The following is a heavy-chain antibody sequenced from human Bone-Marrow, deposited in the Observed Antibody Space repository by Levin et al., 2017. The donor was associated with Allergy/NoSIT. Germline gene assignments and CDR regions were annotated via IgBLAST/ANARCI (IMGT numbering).Heavy chain of an antibody. CDR2: IYRSGAA. V-gene: IGHV4-30-2*01. CDR1: GASFNSDDYS. D-gene: IGHD1-26*01. Sequence: SETLSLTCGVSGASFNSDDYSWSWIRQPPGKGLEWIGYIYRSGAAHYNPSLKSRLTITVDTSTSQLSLNLRSVTAADTSTYYCVRAGPATRYFDLWGQGTLVTVSS. J-gene: IGHJ4*02. CDR3: VRAGPATRYFDL.